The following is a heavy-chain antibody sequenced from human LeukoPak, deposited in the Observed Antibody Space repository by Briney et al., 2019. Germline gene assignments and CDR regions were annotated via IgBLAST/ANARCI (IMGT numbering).Heavy chain of an antibody. D-gene: IGHD6-25*01. V-gene: IGHV3-48*04. CDR1: GFTFSSYG. CDR2: ITSTSSSI. Sequence: GGSLRLSCAAYGFTFSSYGMSWVRQPPGKGLEWISYITSTSSSIYYAGSVKGRFTISRDNAKNSLYLQMNSLRAGDTAVYYCARGEAALDYWGQGTLVTVSS. CDR3: ARGEAALDY. J-gene: IGHJ4*02.